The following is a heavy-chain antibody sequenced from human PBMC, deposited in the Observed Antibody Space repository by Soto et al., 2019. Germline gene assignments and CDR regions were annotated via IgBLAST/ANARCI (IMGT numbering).Heavy chain of an antibody. J-gene: IGHJ2*01. CDR2: VSHDGNNQ. CDR3: ARDGATQMWRPWYFDL. CDR1: GFTFSNYA. Sequence: QVQLVESGGGVVQPGRSLRLSCAVSGFTFSNYAMHWVRQAPGKGLEWVAIVSHDGNNQYYADSAKGRFTISRYNSENTLYLQMNSLRTEDTAVFYCARDGATQMWRPWYFDLWGRGTLVTVSS. D-gene: IGHD2-21*01. V-gene: IGHV3-30-3*01.